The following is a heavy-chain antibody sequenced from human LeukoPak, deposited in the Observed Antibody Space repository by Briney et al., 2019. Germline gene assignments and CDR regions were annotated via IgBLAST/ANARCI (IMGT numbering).Heavy chain of an antibody. CDR1: GFTFSSYA. Sequence: GGSLRLSCAASGFTFSSYAMHWVRQAPGKGLEWVAVISYDGSNKYYADSVKGRFTISRDNSKNTLYLQMNSLRDEDTAVYYCARDSRSRARRPYYFDYWGQGTLVTVSS. J-gene: IGHJ4*02. CDR2: ISYDGSNK. V-gene: IGHV3-30-3*01. CDR3: ARDSRSRARRPYYFDY. D-gene: IGHD1-26*01.